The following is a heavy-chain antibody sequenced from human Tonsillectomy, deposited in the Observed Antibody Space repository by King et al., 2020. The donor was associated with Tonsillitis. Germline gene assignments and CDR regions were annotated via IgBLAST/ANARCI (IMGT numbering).Heavy chain of an antibody. CDR1: ASGITFSSYS. J-gene: IGHJ4*02. Sequence: VQLVESGGGLVKPGGSLRLSCAASASGITFSSYSMTWVRQAPGKGLEWVSCISSSSSYIYYADSVKGRFTISRDNVKRSLYLQMNSLRAEDTAVYYCASGNYAFLDYWGQGNLVTVSS. V-gene: IGHV3-21*01. CDR2: ISSSSSYI. D-gene: IGHD1-7*01. CDR3: ASGNYAFLDY.